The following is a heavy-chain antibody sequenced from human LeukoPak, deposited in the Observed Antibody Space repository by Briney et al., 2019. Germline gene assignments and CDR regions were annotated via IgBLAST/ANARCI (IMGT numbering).Heavy chain of an antibody. D-gene: IGHD1-7*01. V-gene: IGHV1-69*06. CDR1: GDTPHSHA. CDR2: IIPAFGTA. J-gene: IGHJ4*02. Sequence: GASVKVSCKSSGDTPHSHAFSWVRQAPGQGLEWMGRIIPAFGTANYAQKFQGRVAITADKSTRTAYMEKSSLRSEDTAVYYCARDYNWNFANSSPFDYWGQGTRVTVSS. CDR3: ARDYNWNFANSSPFDY.